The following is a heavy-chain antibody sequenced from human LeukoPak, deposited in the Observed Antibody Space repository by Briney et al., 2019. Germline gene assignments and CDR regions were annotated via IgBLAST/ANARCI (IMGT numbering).Heavy chain of an antibody. V-gene: IGHV4-61*02. CDR2: IYTSGST. D-gene: IGHD2-8*01. CDR1: GGSIRSGSYF. J-gene: IGHJ5*02. CDR3: ARGVSWLDP. Sequence: KPSQTLSLTCTVSGGSIRSGSYFWTWIRQPAGKGLEWVGRIYTSGSTNYNPSLKSRVTMSIDTSNNQLSLKLSSVTAADSAVYYCARGVSWLDPWGQGTLVTVSS.